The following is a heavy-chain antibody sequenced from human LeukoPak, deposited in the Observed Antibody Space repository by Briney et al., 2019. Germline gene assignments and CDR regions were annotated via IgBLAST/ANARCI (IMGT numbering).Heavy chain of an antibody. J-gene: IGHJ4*02. D-gene: IGHD1-7*01. CDR3: ARTNSITGTNPFDY. V-gene: IGHV2-70*01. CDR2: LDGEDDK. Sequence: SGPALLQLTQTLTLTCTFSGFSLPTSGRGVSWIRHPPLKALEWLALLDGEDDKYYRTSLKTRLTISKDTSKNQVVLTMTNMDPVDTATYYCARTNSITGTNPFDYWGQGTLVTVSS. CDR1: GFSLPTSGRG.